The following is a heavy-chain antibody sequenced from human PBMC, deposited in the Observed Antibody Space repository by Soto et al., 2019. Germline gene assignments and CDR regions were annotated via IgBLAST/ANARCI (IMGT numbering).Heavy chain of an antibody. J-gene: IGHJ4*02. V-gene: IGHV1-8*01. CDR2: MNPNSGNT. CDR1: GYTFTGYD. Sequence: QAPLVQSGAEVKKPGASVKVSCKASGYTFTGYDINSVRQATGQGLEWMGWMNPNSGNTGYAQNFQGRVTMTRDNSITTAYMELTSLRDDDSAVYYCAGEKVGTTGIDFWGQGTRVTVSS. CDR3: AGEKVGTTGIDF. D-gene: IGHD1-26*01.